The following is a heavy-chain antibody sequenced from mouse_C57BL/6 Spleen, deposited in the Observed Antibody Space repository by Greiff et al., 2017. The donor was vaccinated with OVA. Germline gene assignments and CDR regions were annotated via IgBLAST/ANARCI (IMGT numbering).Heavy chain of an antibody. Sequence: QVQLQQPGAELVMPGASVKLSCKASGYTFTSYWMHWVKQRPGQGLEWIGEIDPSDSYTNYNQKFKGKSTLTVDKSSSTAYMQLSSLTSEDSAVYYCARLDYGSSFYYAMDYWGQGTSVTVSS. V-gene: IGHV1-69*01. CDR2: IDPSDSYT. J-gene: IGHJ4*01. D-gene: IGHD1-1*01. CDR3: ARLDYGSSFYYAMDY. CDR1: GYTFTSYW.